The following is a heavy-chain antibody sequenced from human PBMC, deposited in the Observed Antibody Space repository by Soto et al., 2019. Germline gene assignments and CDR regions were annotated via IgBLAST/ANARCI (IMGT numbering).Heavy chain of an antibody. CDR2: TRNKANSYTT. J-gene: IGHJ6*02. CDR3: ARESQLWSNYYDYGMDV. V-gene: IGHV3-72*01. Sequence: EVQLVESGGGLVQPGGSLRLSCAASGFTFSDHYMDWVRQAPGKGLEWVGRTRNKANSYTTEYAASVKGRFTISRDDSKNSLYLQMNSLKTEDTAVYYCARESQLWSNYYDYGMDVWGQGTTVTVSS. CDR1: GFTFSDHY. D-gene: IGHD5-18*01.